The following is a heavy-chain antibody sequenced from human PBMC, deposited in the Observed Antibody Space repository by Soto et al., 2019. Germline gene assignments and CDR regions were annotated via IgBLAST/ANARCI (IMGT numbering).Heavy chain of an antibody. V-gene: IGHV3-23*01. J-gene: IGHJ4*02. CDR1: GFTFSSDA. CDR2: ISSSGGST. D-gene: IGHD2-2*01. CDR3: AKDQGYCSSTSCYAFDY. Sequence: QPGGSLRLSCAASGFTFSSDAMNWVRQAPGKGLEWVSAISSSGGSTYYADSVKGRFTISRDNSKNTLYLQMNSLRAEDTAVYYCAKDQGYCSSTSCYAFDYWGQGTLVTVSS.